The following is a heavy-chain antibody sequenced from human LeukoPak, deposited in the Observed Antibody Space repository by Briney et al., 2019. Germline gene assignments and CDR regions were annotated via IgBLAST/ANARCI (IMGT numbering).Heavy chain of an antibody. CDR1: GGSISSYY. CDR2: VHYSGST. CDR3: ARDPSHYYYTDV. Sequence: SETLSLTCTVSGGSISSYYWSWIRQPPGKGLEWIGYVHYSGSTNYNPSLKSRVTISVDTSKNQFSLKLSSVTTADTAVYYCARDPSHYYYTDVWGKGTTVIVSS. J-gene: IGHJ6*03. V-gene: IGHV4-59*01.